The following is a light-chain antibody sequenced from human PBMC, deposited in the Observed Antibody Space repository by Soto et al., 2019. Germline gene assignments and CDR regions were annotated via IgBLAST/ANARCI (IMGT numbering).Light chain of an antibody. Sequence: EVVVTQSPGTLSLSPGERATLSCRASQSVTSDYLAWYQQKPGQSPRLLMSGASRRATGVPDRFSGSGSGTDFTLTISRLEREDFAVYYCQHYGHALWAFGQGTKVEIK. CDR3: QHYGHALWA. J-gene: IGKJ1*01. CDR2: GAS. CDR1: QSVTSDY. V-gene: IGKV3-20*01.